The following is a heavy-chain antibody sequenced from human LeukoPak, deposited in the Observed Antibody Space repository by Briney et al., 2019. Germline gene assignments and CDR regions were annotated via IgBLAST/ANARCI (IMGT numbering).Heavy chain of an antibody. V-gene: IGHV3-11*01. CDR1: GFTFSDYY. J-gene: IGHJ4*02. D-gene: IGHD6-19*01. CDR2: ISSSGSTI. CDR3: ARYSNSSALDY. Sequence: RGSLRLSCAASGFTFSDYYMSWIRQAPGKGLEWVSYISSSGSTIYYTDSVKGRFTISRDNAKNSLYLQMNSLRAEDTAVYYCARYSNSSALDYWGQGTLVTVSS.